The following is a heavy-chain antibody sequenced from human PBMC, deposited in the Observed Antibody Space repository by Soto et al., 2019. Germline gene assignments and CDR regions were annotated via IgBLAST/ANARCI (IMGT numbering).Heavy chain of an antibody. D-gene: IGHD2-15*01. CDR3: IAVAATPVNYYYGMDV. V-gene: IGHV3-73*01. CDR1: GFTFSGSA. J-gene: IGHJ6*02. CDR2: IRSKANSYAT. Sequence: GGSLRLSCAASGFTFSGSAMHWVRQASGKGLEWVGRIRSKANSYATAYAASVKGRFTISRDDSKNTAYLQMNSLKTEDTAVYYCIAVAATPVNYYYGMDVWGQGTTVTVSS.